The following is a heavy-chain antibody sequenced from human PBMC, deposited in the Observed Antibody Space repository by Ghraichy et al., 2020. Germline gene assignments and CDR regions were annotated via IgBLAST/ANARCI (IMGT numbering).Heavy chain of an antibody. CDR2: ISGSGGST. D-gene: IGHD1-26*01. CDR3: AKMPGEWELSIYFDY. V-gene: IGHV3-23*01. CDR1: GFTFSSYA. Sequence: GGSLRLSCAASGFTFSSYAMSWVRQAPGKGLEWVSAISGSGGSTYYADSVKGRFTISRDNSKNTLYLQMNSLRAEDTAVYYCAKMPGEWELSIYFDYWGQGTLVTVSS. J-gene: IGHJ4*02.